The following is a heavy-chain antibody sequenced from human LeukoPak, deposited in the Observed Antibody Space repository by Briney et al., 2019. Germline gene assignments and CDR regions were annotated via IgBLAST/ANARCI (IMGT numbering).Heavy chain of an antibody. J-gene: IGHJ4*02. V-gene: IGHV4-34*01. CDR3: ARSPATSWSNFDY. CDR1: VDSFSDHY. CDR2: IHHSGST. D-gene: IGHD2-2*01. Sequence: PSETLSLTCAVYVDSFSDHYWTWIRQPPGKGLEWIGEIHHSGSTNYRLSLKSRVSISVDRSKNQFSLKLTSAAAADTAVYYCARSPATSWSNFDYWGQGTLVTVSS.